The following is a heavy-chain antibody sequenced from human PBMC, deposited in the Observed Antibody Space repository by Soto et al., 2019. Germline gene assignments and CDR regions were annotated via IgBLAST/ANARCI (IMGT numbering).Heavy chain of an antibody. J-gene: IGHJ4*02. V-gene: IGHV3-23*01. CDR2: ISGSGGST. Sequence: GSVPRSYAPPGFNFCRSAMSSFRQAQGKGRDWVSTISGSGGSTYYADSVKGRFTISGDNSKNTLDLQMNSLRAEDTAVYYCVKDADAGCTNGLRPEFDFWGAGTLVTVPS. CDR3: VKDADAGCTNGLRPEFDF. CDR1: GFNFCRSA. D-gene: IGHD2-8*01.